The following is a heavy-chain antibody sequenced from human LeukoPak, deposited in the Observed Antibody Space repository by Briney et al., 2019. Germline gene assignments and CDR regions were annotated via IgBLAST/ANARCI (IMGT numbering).Heavy chain of an antibody. CDR1: GFTFSSYA. CDR3: ARGQADGDLGFYGMDV. Sequence: GGSLRLSCAASGFTFSSYAMHWVRQAPGKGLEWVAVIWYDGSHKYYEDSVKGRFTISRDNSKNTLYLQTNSLRAEDTAVYYCARGQADGDLGFYGMDVWGQGTTVTVSS. J-gene: IGHJ6*02. CDR2: IWYDGSHK. D-gene: IGHD4-17*01. V-gene: IGHV3-33*08.